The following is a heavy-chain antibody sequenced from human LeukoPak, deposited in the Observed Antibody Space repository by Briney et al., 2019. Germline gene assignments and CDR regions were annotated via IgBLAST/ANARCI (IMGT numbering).Heavy chain of an antibody. V-gene: IGHV4-59*08. D-gene: IGHD5-24*01. Sequence: PSETLSLTCAVYGGSFSNYYWSWIRQPPGKGLEWIGYIYYSGSRNYNPSLQSRVTISVDTSKNQFSLKLSSVTAADTAVYYCALQDGSSFDYWGRGTLVTVSS. CDR3: ALQDGSSFDY. J-gene: IGHJ4*02. CDR2: IYYSGSR. CDR1: GGSFSNYY.